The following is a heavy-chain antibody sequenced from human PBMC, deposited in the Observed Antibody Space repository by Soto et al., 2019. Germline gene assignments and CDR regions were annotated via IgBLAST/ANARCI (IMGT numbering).Heavy chain of an antibody. CDR2: ISGSGGST. CDR3: AKEGSAYYDSSGYYDY. Sequence: GGSLRLSCAASGFTFSSYAMSWVRQAPGKGLEWVSAISGSGGSTYYADSVKGRFTISRDNSKNTLYLQMNSLRAEDTAVYYCAKEGSAYYDSSGYYDYWGQGTLVTVSS. CDR1: GFTFSSYA. J-gene: IGHJ4*02. D-gene: IGHD3-22*01. V-gene: IGHV3-23*01.